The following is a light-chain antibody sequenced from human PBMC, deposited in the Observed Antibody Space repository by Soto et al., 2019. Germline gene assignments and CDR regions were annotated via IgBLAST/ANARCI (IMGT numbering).Light chain of an antibody. CDR2: DVS. Sequence: QSALTQPPSASGSPGQSVAISCTGTSSDVGGYNYVSWYQQYPGKAPKLMIYDVSKRPSGVPDRFSGSKSGNTASLTVSGLQAEDEADYYCSSYAGAHIVFGTGTEVTVL. CDR1: SSDVGGYNY. V-gene: IGLV2-8*01. CDR3: SSYAGAHIV. J-gene: IGLJ1*01.